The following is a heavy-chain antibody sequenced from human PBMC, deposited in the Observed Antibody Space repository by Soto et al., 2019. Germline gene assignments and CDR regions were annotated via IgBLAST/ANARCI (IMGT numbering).Heavy chain of an antibody. D-gene: IGHD3-22*01. CDR1: GASINSGDYY. V-gene: IGHV4-30-4*01. CDR3: ATVPTYYYDGSGYANAFDV. J-gene: IGHJ3*01. Sequence: QVQLQESGPGLVKPSQTLSLTCTVSGASINSGDYYWSWIRQPPGKGLEWIGYIYYSGSIYHNPFLKSRVIISVDMPKNQFSLKLSSVTAADTAVYYCATVPTYYYDGSGYANAFDVGGQGTMVTVSS. CDR2: IYYSGSI.